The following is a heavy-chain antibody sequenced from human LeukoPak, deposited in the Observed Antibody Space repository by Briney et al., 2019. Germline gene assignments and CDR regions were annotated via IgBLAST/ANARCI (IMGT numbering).Heavy chain of an antibody. CDR1: GYSFTNYW. CDR3: ARRSRASSSDP. Sequence: GESLKISCKGSGYSFTNYWLAWVRQMPGKGLEWMGIIYPGDSDTRYSPSFQGQVTISADKSIRTAYLQWSSLKASDTVMYYCARRSRASSSDPWGEESLRTVSS. D-gene: IGHD2-15*01. V-gene: IGHV5-51*01. J-gene: IGHJ5*02. CDR2: IYPGDSDT.